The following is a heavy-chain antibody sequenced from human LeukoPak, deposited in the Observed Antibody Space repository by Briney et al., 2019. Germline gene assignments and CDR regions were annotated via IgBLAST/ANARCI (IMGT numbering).Heavy chain of an antibody. V-gene: IGHV1-69*13. CDR1: GGTFSSYA. Sequence: GASVKVSCKASGGTFSSYATSWVRQAPGQGLEWMGGIIPIFGTANYAQKFQGRVTITADESTSTAYMELSSLRSEDTAVYYCARGEVGASYYYYMDVWGKGTTVTISS. CDR3: ARGEVGASYYYYMDV. J-gene: IGHJ6*03. D-gene: IGHD1-26*01. CDR2: IIPIFGTA.